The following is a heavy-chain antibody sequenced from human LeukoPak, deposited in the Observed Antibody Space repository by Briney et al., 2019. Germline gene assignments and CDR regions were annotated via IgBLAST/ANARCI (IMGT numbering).Heavy chain of an antibody. D-gene: IGHD6-6*01. CDR3: ARRGIAARDNWFDP. J-gene: IGHJ5*02. V-gene: IGHV5-51*01. CDR2: IYPGDSDI. Sequence: GGSLKISCKGSGYRFTSYWIGWVRQMPGKGLEWMGIIYPGDSDIRYSPSFQGQVSISADKSISTAYLQWSSLKASDTAMYYCARRGIAARDNWFDPWGQGTLVTVSS. CDR1: GYRFTSYW.